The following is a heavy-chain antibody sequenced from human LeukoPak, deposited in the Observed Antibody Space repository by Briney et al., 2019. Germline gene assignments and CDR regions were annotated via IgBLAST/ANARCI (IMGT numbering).Heavy chain of an antibody. V-gene: IGHV4-59*01. D-gene: IGHD3-22*01. J-gene: IGHJ5*02. CDR2: IYYSGST. CDR1: GGSISSYY. Sequence: SETLSLTCTVSGGSISSYYWSWIRQPPGKGLEWIGYIYYSGSTNYNPSLKSRVTISVDTSKNQFSLKLSSVTAADTAVYYCARSESSGYYEWFDPWGQGTPVTVSS. CDR3: ARSESSGYYEWFDP.